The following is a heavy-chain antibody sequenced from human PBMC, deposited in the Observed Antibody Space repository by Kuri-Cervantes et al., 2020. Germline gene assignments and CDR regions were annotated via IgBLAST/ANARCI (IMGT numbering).Heavy chain of an antibody. CDR2: INHSGST. D-gene: IGHD1-1*01. J-gene: IGHJ4*02. V-gene: IGHV4-38-2*01. Sequence: GSLRLSCAVSGYSISSGYYWGWIRQPPGKGLEWIGEINHSGSTNYNPSLKSRVTISVDTSKNQFSLKLSSVTAEDTAVYYCARAGWVERLLWVSDYWGQGTLVTVSS. CDR1: GYSISSGYY. CDR3: ARAGWVERLLWVSDY.